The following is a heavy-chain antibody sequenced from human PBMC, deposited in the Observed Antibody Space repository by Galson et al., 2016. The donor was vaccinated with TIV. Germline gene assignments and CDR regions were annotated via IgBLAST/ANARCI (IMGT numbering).Heavy chain of an antibody. CDR1: GLTLSSYS. Sequence: SLRLSCAASGLTLSSYSMNWIRQAPGKGLEWVSSLSSSGDYIYYADSVKGRFTISRDNTKNSLYLQMSRLRVEDTAGYYFARDSGSDARWCDPWGQGTLVSVFS. V-gene: IGHV3-21*01. D-gene: IGHD3-16*01. J-gene: IGHJ5*02. CDR2: LSSSGDYI. CDR3: ARDSGSDARWCDP.